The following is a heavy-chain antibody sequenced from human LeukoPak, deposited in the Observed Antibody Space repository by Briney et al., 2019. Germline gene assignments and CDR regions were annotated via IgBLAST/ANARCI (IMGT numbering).Heavy chain of an antibody. D-gene: IGHD3-16*02. CDR1: GESFSGYY. CDR2: INHSGST. Sequence: PSETLSLTCAVYGESFSGYYWSWIRQPPGKGLEWIGEINHSGSTNYNPSLKSRVTISVDTSKSQFSLKLSSVTAADTAVYYCARVRYDYVWGSYRSTYFDYWGQGTLVTVSS. J-gene: IGHJ4*02. CDR3: ARVRYDYVWGSYRSTYFDY. V-gene: IGHV4-34*01.